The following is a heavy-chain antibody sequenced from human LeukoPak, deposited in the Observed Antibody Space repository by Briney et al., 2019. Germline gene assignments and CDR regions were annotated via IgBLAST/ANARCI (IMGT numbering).Heavy chain of an antibody. CDR3: VGVVGKLTIMTPWSFDS. CDR1: GYRFSDYW. D-gene: IGHD4/OR15-4a*01. Sequence: GESLKLSCDSFGYRFSDYWSGWVRHLPGQGLGWMGIIWPDDSDTRYSPSFQGQVTLSADKSINTDYLQWSSLKASDTAMYYWVGVVGKLTIMTPWSFDSWGRGTLITVSS. CDR2: IWPDDSDT. J-gene: IGHJ4*02. V-gene: IGHV5-51*01.